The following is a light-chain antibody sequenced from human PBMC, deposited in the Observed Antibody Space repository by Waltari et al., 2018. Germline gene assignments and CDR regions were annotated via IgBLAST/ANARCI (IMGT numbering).Light chain of an antibody. CDR2: AAT. CDR3: LQHNSYPWT. CDR1: QGISRY. J-gene: IGKJ1*01. V-gene: IGKV1-17*01. Sequence: DIQMTQSPSSLFASVGDTVTITCRASQGISRYLNWFQQKPGKPPKLLIYAATTLQSGCPSRFSGSGSGTEFTRTISSLQPEDFAAYYCLQHNSYPWTFGQGTKVEIK.